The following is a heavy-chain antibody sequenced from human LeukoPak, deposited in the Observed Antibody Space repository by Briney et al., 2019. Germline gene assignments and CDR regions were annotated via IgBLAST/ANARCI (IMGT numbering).Heavy chain of an antibody. Sequence: SQTLSITCTVAGGSISRPSYYCSCIRQPAPTLLASTALIYTSGSTNYNPSLKSRVTISVDTSKNQFSLKLSSVTAADTAVYYCARAIAARPRYYFDYWGQGTLVTVSS. CDR3: ARAIAARPRYYFDY. V-gene: IGHV4-61*02. D-gene: IGHD6-6*01. CDR1: GGSISRPSYY. CDR2: IYTSGST. J-gene: IGHJ4*02.